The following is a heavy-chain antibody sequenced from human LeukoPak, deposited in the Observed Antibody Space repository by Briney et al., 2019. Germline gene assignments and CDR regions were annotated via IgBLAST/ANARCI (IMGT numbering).Heavy chain of an antibody. CDR1: GGTFSSYA. CDR3: ASLYYDILTGYYLHYFDY. Sequence: GASVKVSCKASGGTFSSYAISWVRQAPGQGLEWMGGIIPIFGTANYAQKFQGRVTITTDESTSTAYMELSSLRSEDTAVYYCASLYYDILTGYYLHYFDYWGQGTLVTVSS. J-gene: IGHJ4*02. CDR2: IIPIFGTA. D-gene: IGHD3-9*01. V-gene: IGHV1-69*05.